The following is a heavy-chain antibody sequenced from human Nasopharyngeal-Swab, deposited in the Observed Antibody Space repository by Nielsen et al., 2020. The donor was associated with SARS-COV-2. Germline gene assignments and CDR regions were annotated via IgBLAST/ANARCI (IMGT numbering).Heavy chain of an antibody. CDR1: GGYISHGAYN. Sequence: SETLSLTCTVSGGYISHGAYNWNWIRQHPGQGLEWIGSIYYTGRTSYNPSLKSRVSISIDASRRQFSLNLVFMSAADTAVYYCARGKGDAYRNFDYWDQGTLVTASS. J-gene: IGHJ4*02. CDR2: IYYTGRT. V-gene: IGHV4-31*03. CDR3: ARGKGDAYRNFDY. D-gene: IGHD5-24*01.